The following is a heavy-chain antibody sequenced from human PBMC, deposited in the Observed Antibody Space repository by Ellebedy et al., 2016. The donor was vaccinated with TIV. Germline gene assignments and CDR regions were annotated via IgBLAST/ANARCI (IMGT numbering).Heavy chain of an antibody. V-gene: IGHV3-30*09. CDR2: TSYNGRSE. D-gene: IGHD2-8*01. CDR1: GFTFSQYA. CDR3: ARLMEVATVVFYYGMDV. Sequence: GGSLRLXCAASGFTFSQYAMHWVRQAPGKGLEWVAVTSYNGRSEYYADSVQGRFAISRDNSKNSLYLQMNSLRGEDTAVYYCARLMEVATVVFYYGMDVWGQGTTVTVSS. J-gene: IGHJ6*02.